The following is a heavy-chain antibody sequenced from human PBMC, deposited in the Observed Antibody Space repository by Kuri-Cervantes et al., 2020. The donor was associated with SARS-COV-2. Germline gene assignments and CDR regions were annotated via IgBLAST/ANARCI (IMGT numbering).Heavy chain of an antibody. D-gene: IGHD6-19*01. J-gene: IGHJ4*02. Sequence: LKISCAASGFTFSSYAMSWVRQAPGKGLEWVSAISGSGGSTYYADSVKGRFTISRDNSKNTLYLQMNSLRAEDTAVYYCAKDHSSGVLYFDYWGQGTLVTVSS. CDR2: ISGSGGST. V-gene: IGHV3-23*01. CDR3: AKDHSSGVLYFDY. CDR1: GFTFSSYA.